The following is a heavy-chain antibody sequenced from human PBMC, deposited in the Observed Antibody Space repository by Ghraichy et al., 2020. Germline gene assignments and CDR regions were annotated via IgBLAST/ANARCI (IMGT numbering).Heavy chain of an antibody. J-gene: IGHJ4*02. CDR2: IDNDGSGT. Sequence: LSLTCAVSGFTLSSNWIHWARQVPGQGLVWVSCIDNDGSGTYYADSVKGRFTISRDTAKNTVYLQMNSLRDEDTGVYYCATIFEYWGQGSLVTVTS. CDR1: GFTLSSNW. CDR3: ATIFEY. V-gene: IGHV3-74*01. D-gene: IGHD3-3*01.